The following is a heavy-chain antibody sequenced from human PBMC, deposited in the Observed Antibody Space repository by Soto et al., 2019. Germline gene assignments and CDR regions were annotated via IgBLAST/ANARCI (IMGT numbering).Heavy chain of an antibody. Sequence: ASVKVSCKASGYTFPSYGISWVRQAPGQGLEWMGWISAYNGNTNYAQKLQDRVTMTTDTSTSTAYMELRSLRSDDTAVYYCALHRPAAGNLFDYWGQGTLVTVSS. CDR3: ALHRPAAGNLFDY. J-gene: IGHJ4*02. V-gene: IGHV1-18*01. CDR2: ISAYNGNT. D-gene: IGHD6-13*01. CDR1: GYTFPSYG.